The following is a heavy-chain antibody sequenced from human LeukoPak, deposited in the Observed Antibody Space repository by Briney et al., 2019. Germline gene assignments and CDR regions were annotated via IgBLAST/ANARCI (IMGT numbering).Heavy chain of an antibody. CDR2: ISGSGSST. J-gene: IGHJ4*02. CDR1: GFTFSTYV. Sequence: GGSLRLSCAASGFTFSTYVMSWVRQAPGKGLEWVSVISGSGSSTYYADSVKGRFTISRDNSKNTLYPQMNSLRAEDTAVYYCAKDSSGWTPFYWGQGTLVTVSS. V-gene: IGHV3-23*01. CDR3: AKDSSGWTPFY. D-gene: IGHD6-19*01.